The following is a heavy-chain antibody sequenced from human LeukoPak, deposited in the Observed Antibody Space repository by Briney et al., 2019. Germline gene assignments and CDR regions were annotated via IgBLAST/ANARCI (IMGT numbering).Heavy chain of an antibody. V-gene: IGHV7-4-1*02. D-gene: IGHD3-10*01. CDR3: ARGPIRGVRGWFDP. J-gene: IGHJ5*02. CDR1: GYTFTSYA. Sequence: ASVKVSCKASGYTFTSYAMNWVRQAPGQGLEWMGWINTNTGNPTYAQGFTGRFVFSLDTSVSTAYLQISSLKAEDTAVYYCARGPIRGVRGWFDPWGQGTLVTVSS. CDR2: INTNTGNP.